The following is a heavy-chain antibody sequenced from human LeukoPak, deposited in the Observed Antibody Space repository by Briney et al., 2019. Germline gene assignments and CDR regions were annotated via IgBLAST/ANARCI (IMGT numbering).Heavy chain of an antibody. D-gene: IGHD3-10*01. CDR3: ASTMVRGVTHYYYYGMDV. J-gene: IGHJ6*02. CDR1: RFTFSSYA. CDR2: TSGRGGSP. V-gene: IGHV3-23*01. Sequence: GGSLSLSRAASRFTFSSYAMSWVRQSPAPGLDSLSATSGRGGSPHHADSVKCRFTISSDHSQHTLHPQINSLRPPDTAVYYRASTMVRGVTHYYYYGMDVWAQGTTVTVSS.